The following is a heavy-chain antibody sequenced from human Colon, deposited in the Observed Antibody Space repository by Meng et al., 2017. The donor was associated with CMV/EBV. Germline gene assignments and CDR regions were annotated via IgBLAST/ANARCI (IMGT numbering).Heavy chain of an antibody. Sequence: SETLSLTCTVSGGSISSDYWSWIRQSPGTGLEWVGHIYHNGITNYNPSLKSRATISVDTSKNQHSLKLSSVTAADTAVYYCARNTGLRRFDYWGQGTLVTVSS. V-gene: IGHV4-59*01. CDR3: ARNTGLRRFDY. J-gene: IGHJ4*02. CDR2: IYHNGIT. D-gene: IGHD2-8*02. CDR1: GGSISSDY.